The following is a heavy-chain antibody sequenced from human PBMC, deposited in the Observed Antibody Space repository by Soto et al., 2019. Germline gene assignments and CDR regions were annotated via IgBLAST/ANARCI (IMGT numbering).Heavy chain of an antibody. J-gene: IGHJ5*02. V-gene: IGHV4-59*01. CDR3: GRLGYRYGQSLGAWFAP. Sequence: PSETLSLTCTVSGGSISSYYWSWIRQPPGKGLEWIGYIYYSGSTNYNPSLKSRVTISVDTSKNQFSLKLSSVTAADTAVYYCGRLGYRYGQSLGAWFAPWGQGTLVTVSS. CDR1: GGSISSYY. D-gene: IGHD5-18*01. CDR2: IYYSGST.